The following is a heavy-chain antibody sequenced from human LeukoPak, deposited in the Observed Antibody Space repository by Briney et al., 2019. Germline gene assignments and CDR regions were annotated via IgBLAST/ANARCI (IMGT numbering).Heavy chain of an antibody. CDR1: GFTFSSYG. V-gene: IGHV3-33*01. J-gene: IGHJ4*02. Sequence: GGSLRLSCAASGFTFSSYGMRWVRQAPGKGLEWVAVIWYDGSNKYYADSVKGRFTISRDNSKNTLYLQMNSLRAEDTAVYYCARAIAARPFDYWGQGTLVTVSS. CDR3: ARAIAARPFDY. CDR2: IWYDGSNK. D-gene: IGHD6-6*01.